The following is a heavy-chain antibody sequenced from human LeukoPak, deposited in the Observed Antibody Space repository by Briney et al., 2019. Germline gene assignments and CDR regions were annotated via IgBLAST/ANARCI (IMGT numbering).Heavy chain of an antibody. V-gene: IGHV3-21*04. Sequence: GGSLRLSCAASGFTFSSYSMNWVRQAPGKGLEWVSSINSRSSYVYYADSVKGRFTISRDNAKNSLYLQMNSLRPEDTALYYCTKDSVAMVTTSDYWGQGTLVTVSS. CDR1: GFTFSSYS. J-gene: IGHJ4*02. CDR2: INSRSSYV. D-gene: IGHD5-18*01. CDR3: TKDSVAMVTTSDY.